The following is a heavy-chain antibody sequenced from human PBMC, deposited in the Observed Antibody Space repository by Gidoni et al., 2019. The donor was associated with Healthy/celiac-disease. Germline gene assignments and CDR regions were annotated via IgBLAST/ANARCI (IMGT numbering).Heavy chain of an antibody. Sequence: QVQLVESGGGVVQPGRSLRLSCAASGFPFSSYAMHWVRQAPGKGLEWVAVISYDGSNKYYADSVKGRFTISRDNSKNTLYLQMNSLRAEDTAVYYCAREAAAGGEYYMDVWGKGTTVTVSS. J-gene: IGHJ6*03. V-gene: IGHV3-30*01. CDR3: AREAAAGGEYYMDV. D-gene: IGHD6-13*01. CDR2: ISYDGSNK. CDR1: GFPFSSYA.